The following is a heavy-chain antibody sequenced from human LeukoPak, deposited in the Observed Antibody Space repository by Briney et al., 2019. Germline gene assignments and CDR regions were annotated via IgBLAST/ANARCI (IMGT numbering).Heavy chain of an antibody. CDR2: ISGSGGST. J-gene: IGHJ4*02. D-gene: IGHD6-6*01. V-gene: IGHV3-23*01. Sequence: PGGSLRLSCAASGFTFSSYAMSWVRQAPGKGLEWVSAISGSGGSTYYADSVKGRFTISRDNSKNTLYLHMNSLRAEDTAVYYCARPLQRSSIEVRPGYNFDYWGQGTLVTVS. CDR3: ARPLQRSSIEVRPGYNFDY. CDR1: GFTFSSYA.